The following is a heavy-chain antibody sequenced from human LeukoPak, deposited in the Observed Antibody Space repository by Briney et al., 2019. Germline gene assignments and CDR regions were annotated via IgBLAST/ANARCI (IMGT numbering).Heavy chain of an antibody. CDR1: GLSFSRYA. V-gene: IGHV3-23*01. CDR2: ISGSGGST. D-gene: IGHD3-22*01. Sequence: PGGSLRLSCAVSGLSFSRYAMSWVRQAPRKGLEWGSGISGSGGSTYNADSVKGRFTMSRDNSKNTLYLQMNSLRAEDTAIYYCAKADSSGYYYVNWFDPWGQGTLVTVSS. CDR3: AKADSSGYYYVNWFDP. J-gene: IGHJ5*02.